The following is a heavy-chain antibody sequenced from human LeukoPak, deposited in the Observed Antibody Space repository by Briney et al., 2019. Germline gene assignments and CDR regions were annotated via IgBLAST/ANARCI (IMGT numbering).Heavy chain of an antibody. D-gene: IGHD6-19*01. Sequence: GGSLRLSCAASGXTFSDYYMSWIRQAPGKGLEWVSYISTTGTYTNYADSVKGRFTISRDNGKKSLYLQMNSLRAEDTAVYYCATRGGSGWYEGWGQGTLVTVSS. V-gene: IGHV3-11*06. CDR3: ATRGGSGWYEG. J-gene: IGHJ4*02. CDR2: ISTTGTYT. CDR1: GXTFSDYY.